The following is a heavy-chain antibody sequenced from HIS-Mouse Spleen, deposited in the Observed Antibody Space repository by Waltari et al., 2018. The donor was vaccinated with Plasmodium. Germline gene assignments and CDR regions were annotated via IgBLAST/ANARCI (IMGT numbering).Heavy chain of an antibody. D-gene: IGHD6-13*01. CDR2: IKQDGSEK. J-gene: IGHJ2*01. CDR1: GFPLSSYW. V-gene: IGHV3-7*01. CDR3: ASSWYWYFDL. Sequence: EVQLVESGGGLVQPGGPLRLSCAASGFPLSSYWMSWVRQAPGKGLEWVANIKQDGSEKYYVDSVKGRFTISRDNTKNSLYLQMNSLRAEDTAVYYCASSWYWYFDLWGRGTLVTVSS.